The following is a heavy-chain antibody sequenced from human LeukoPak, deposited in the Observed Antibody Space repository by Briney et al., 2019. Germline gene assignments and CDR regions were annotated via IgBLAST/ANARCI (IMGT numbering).Heavy chain of an antibody. Sequence: SETLSLTCTVSGGSISSYYWSWIRQPPGKGLEWIGYIYYSGSTNYNPSLKSRVTISVDTSKNQFSLKLSSVTAADTAVYYCARGGARTPDFDYWGQGTLVTVSS. CDR3: ARGGARTPDFDY. CDR1: GGSISSYY. V-gene: IGHV4-59*01. D-gene: IGHD1-26*01. J-gene: IGHJ4*02. CDR2: IYYSGST.